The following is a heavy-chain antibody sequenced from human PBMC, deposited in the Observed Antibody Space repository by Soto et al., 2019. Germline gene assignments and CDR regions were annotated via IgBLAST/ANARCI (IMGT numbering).Heavy chain of an antibody. J-gene: IGHJ6*02. CDR1: GGTFSSYA. D-gene: IGHD6-13*01. CDR2: IIPIFGTA. V-gene: IGHV1-69*13. CDR3: ARDDKRIAAAGTYDYYGMDV. Sequence: ASVKVSCKASGGTFSSYAISWVRQAPGQGLEWMGGIIPIFGTANYAQKFQGRVTITADESTSTAYMELSSLRSEDTAVYYCARDDKRIAAAGTYDYYGMDVWGQGTTVNVSS.